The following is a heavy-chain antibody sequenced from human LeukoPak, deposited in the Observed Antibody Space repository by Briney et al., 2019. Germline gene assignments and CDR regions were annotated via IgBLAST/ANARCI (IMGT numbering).Heavy chain of an antibody. D-gene: IGHD7-27*01. CDR3: ASRKLGNDY. V-gene: IGHV4-61*02. J-gene: IGHJ4*02. Sequence: PSETLSLTCTVSGGSISSGSYYWSWIRQPAGKGLEWIGRIYTTGSTNYNPSLKSRLTISADTSQNQFSLKLSSVTAADTAVYYCASRKLGNDYWGQGTLVTVSS. CDR1: GGSISSGSYY. CDR2: IYTTGST.